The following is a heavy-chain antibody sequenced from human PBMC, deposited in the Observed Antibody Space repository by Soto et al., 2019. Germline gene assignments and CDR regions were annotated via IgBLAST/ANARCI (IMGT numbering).Heavy chain of an antibody. CDR3: AAPSFFSYKGYFDY. CDR2: IIPIFGTA. Sequence: SVKVSCKASGGIFSSYAISWVRQAPGQGLEWMGGIIPIFGTANYAQKFQGRVTIIADRSTSTAYMELSSLRSEGTAVYYCAAPSFFSYKGYFDYWGQGTLVTVSS. V-gene: IGHV1-69*06. CDR1: GGIFSSYA. J-gene: IGHJ4*02. D-gene: IGHD1-1*01.